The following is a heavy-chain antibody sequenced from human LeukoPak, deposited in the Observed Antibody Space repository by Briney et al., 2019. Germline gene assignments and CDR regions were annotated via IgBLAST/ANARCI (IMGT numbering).Heavy chain of an antibody. Sequence: ASVKVSCKASGYTFTSYGISWVRQAPGQGLEWMGWISAYNGNTNYAQKLQGRVTMTTDTSTSTAYMELRSLRSDDTAVYYCARIPDASFRELPLTLNYWGQGTLVTVSS. CDR1: GYTFTSYG. J-gene: IGHJ4*02. CDR2: ISAYNGNT. CDR3: ARIPDASFRELPLTLNY. V-gene: IGHV1-18*01. D-gene: IGHD3-10*01.